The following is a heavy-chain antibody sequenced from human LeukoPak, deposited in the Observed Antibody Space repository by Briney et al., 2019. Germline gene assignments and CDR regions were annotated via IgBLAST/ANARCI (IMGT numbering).Heavy chain of an antibody. CDR2: ISPSGNT. J-gene: IGHJ4*02. V-gene: IGHV4-38-2*01. CDR3: ARRAYSDLYFDY. Sequence: SETLSLTCAVSGYSISSGYYWGWIWQPPGKGLEWIGSISPSGNTYYNPSLKSRISISVDTSKNQFSLKLSSVTAADTAFYYCARRAYSDLYFDYWGQGTLVTVSS. CDR1: GYSISSGYY. D-gene: IGHD4-11*01.